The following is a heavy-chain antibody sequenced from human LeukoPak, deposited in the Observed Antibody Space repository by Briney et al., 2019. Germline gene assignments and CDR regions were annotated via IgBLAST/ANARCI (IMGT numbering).Heavy chain of an antibody. V-gene: IGHV1-18*01. D-gene: IGHD3-3*01. J-gene: IGHJ4*02. CDR3: ARMTIFGVVNGLDY. Sequence: ASVKVSCKASGYTFTSYGISWVRQAPGQGLEWMGWISAYNGNTNYAQKLQGRVTMTTDTSTSAAYMELRSLRSDDTAVYYCARMTIFGVVNGLDYWGQGTLVTVSS. CDR1: GYTFTSYG. CDR2: ISAYNGNT.